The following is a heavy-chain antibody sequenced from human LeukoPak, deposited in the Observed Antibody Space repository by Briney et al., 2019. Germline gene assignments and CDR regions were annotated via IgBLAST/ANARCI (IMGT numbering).Heavy chain of an antibody. CDR3: ARDTSGYDYVDY. J-gene: IGHJ4*02. Sequence: GGSLRPSCAASGFTFSSYAMSWVRQAPGKGLEWVANIKQDGSEKYYVDSVKGRFTISRDNAKNSLYLQMNSLRAEDTAVYYCARDTSGYDYVDYWGQGTLVTVSS. CDR2: IKQDGSEK. CDR1: GFTFSSYA. V-gene: IGHV3-7*01. D-gene: IGHD5-12*01.